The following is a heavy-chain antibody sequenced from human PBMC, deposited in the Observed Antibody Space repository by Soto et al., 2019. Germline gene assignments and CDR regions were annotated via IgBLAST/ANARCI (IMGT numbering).Heavy chain of an antibody. Sequence: QVQLVQSGAEVKKPVASVKVSCKASGYTFTSYDINWVRQATGQGFEWMGWRNPNSGNTGYAQKFQGRVTMTRNTSISTAYMELSSLRSEYTAVYYCAREKTSYGMDVWGQGTTVTGSS. J-gene: IGHJ6*02. CDR2: RNPNSGNT. CDR1: GYTFTSYD. CDR3: AREKTSYGMDV. V-gene: IGHV1-8*01.